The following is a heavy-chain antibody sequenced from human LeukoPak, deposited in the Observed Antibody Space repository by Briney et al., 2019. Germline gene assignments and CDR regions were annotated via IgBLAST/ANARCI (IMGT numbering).Heavy chain of an antibody. J-gene: IGHJ4*02. CDR3: ASRGSWGGNYFDY. V-gene: IGHV1-69*05. Sequence: SVKVSCKASGGTFSSYAISWVRQAPGQGLEWMGGIIPIFGTANYAQKFQGRVTITTDESTSTAYRELRSLSSEDPAVYYCASRGSWGGNYFDYWGQGTLVTVSS. CDR1: GGTFSSYA. D-gene: IGHD1-26*01. CDR2: IIPIFGTA.